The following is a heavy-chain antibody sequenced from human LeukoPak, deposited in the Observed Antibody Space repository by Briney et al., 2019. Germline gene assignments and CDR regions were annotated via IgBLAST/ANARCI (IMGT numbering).Heavy chain of an antibody. V-gene: IGHV4-31*03. CDR3: ARGSSSSRPNFDH. Sequence: SQTLSLTCTVSGGSISSGGYYWTWIRQHPEKGLEWIGYIYYNGSTYYNPSLKSRITISADTSKNQFSLKVRSVTAADTAVYYCARGSSSSRPNFDHWGQGTLVTVSS. CDR1: GGSISSGGYY. D-gene: IGHD6-6*01. J-gene: IGHJ4*02. CDR2: IYYNGST.